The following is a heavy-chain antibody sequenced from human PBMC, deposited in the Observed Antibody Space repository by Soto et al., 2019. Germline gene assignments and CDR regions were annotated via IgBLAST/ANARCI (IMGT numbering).Heavy chain of an antibody. D-gene: IGHD3-3*01. CDR3: ASGGGYYDFWSGYRPYGMDV. J-gene: IGHJ6*02. V-gene: IGHV4-30-4*01. CDR2: IYYSGST. CDR1: GGSISSGDYY. Sequence: SETLSLTCTVSGGSISSGDYYWSWIRQPPGKGLEWIGYIYYSGSTYYNPSLKSRVTISVDTSKNQFSLKLSSVTAADTAVYYCASGGGYYDFWSGYRPYGMDVWGQGTTVTVSS.